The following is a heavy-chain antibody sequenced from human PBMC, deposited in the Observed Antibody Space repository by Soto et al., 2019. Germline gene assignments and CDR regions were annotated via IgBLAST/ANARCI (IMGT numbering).Heavy chain of an antibody. CDR2: IKSKTDGGTT. CDR3: TTGLLEIAAAVYYYYYGMDV. J-gene: IGHJ6*02. V-gene: IGHV3-15*01. Sequence: PGGSLRLSCAASGFTFSNAWMSWVRQAPGKGLEWVGRIKSKTDGGTTDYAAPVKGRFTISRGDSKNTLYLQMNSLKTEDTAVYYCTTGLLEIAAAVYYYYYGMDVWGQGTTVTVSS. CDR1: GFTFSNAW. D-gene: IGHD6-13*01.